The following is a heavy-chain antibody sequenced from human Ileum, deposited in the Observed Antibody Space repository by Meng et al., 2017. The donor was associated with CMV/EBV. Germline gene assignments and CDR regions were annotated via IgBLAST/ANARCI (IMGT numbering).Heavy chain of an antibody. CDR2: INTDNGDT. CDR1: GYTFPKYG. J-gene: IGHJ5*02. V-gene: IGHV1-18*01. D-gene: IGHD4-17*01. CDR3: ARDGVYGDPSGS. Sequence: VLSGPEMPNPGAAVQVSCKASGYTFPKYGISWMRQAPGQGLEWMGWINTDNGDTYYAQKFEDRVTVTTDTSTSTTYMDLRSLRSDDTAVYYCARDGVYGDPSGSWGQGTLVTVSS.